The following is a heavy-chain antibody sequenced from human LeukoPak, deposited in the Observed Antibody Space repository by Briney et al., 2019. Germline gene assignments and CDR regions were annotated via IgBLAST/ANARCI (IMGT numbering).Heavy chain of an antibody. CDR3: AKGKSGQFYYGMDV. CDR2: ISGSGGST. CDR1: GFTFSSYA. Sequence: QSGGSLRLSCAASGFTFSSYAMSWVRQAPGKGLEWVSAISGSGGSTYYADSVKGRFTISRDNSKNTLYLQMNSLRAEDTAVYYCAKGKSGQFYYGMDVWGQGTTVTVSS. D-gene: IGHD1-26*01. J-gene: IGHJ6*02. V-gene: IGHV3-23*01.